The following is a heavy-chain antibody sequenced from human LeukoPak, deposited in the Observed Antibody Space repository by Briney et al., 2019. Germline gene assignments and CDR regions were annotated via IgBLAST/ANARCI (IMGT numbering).Heavy chain of an antibody. Sequence: ASVKVSCKASGGTFSSYAISWVRQAPGQGLEWMGGIIPIFGTANYAQKFQGRVTITADESTSTAYMELSSLRSEDTAVFYCTRARSYSNFNFDYWGQEPWSPSPQ. CDR2: IIPIFGTA. J-gene: IGHJ4*01. D-gene: IGHD4-11*01. CDR3: TRARSYSNFNFDY. CDR1: GGTFSSYA. V-gene: IGHV1-69*13.